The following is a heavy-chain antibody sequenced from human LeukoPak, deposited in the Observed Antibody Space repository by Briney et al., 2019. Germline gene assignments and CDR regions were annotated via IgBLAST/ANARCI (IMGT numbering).Heavy chain of an antibody. V-gene: IGHV4-39*01. CDR1: GGSIRSSSYY. CDR3: ARRGQLELLLGYYYMDV. D-gene: IGHD1-7*01. CDR2: IYYSGSN. J-gene: IGHJ6*03. Sequence: SEALSLTFTVTGGSIRSSSYYWGGIRQPPGKGLEWIGSIYYSGSNYYNPCLKSRVAISVDTSKNQFSLKLSSVTAADTAVYYCARRGQLELLLGYYYMDVWGKGTTVTVSS.